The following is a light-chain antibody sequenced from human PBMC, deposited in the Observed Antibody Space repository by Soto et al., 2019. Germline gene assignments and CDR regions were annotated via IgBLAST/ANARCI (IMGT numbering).Light chain of an antibody. J-gene: IGKJ5*01. CDR2: MAF. V-gene: IGKV1-39*01. CDR3: QQSYSDPIT. CDR1: QNIRNY. Sequence: DIQMTQSPSSLSASVEDRLTLTSGASQNIRNYLTWYQQKPGKAPKXXIYMAFTLPSGVPSRFSGSGSGTDFTLTISSLQPEDFASYYCQQSYSDPITFGQGTRLEIK.